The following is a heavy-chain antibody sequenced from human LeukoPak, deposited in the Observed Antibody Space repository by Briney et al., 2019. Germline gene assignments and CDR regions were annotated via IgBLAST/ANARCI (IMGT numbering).Heavy chain of an antibody. CDR2: ISYNGRNK. CDR1: GFTFSSYA. D-gene: IGHD6-25*01. V-gene: IGHV3-30*04. Sequence: GGSLRLSCAASGFTFSSYAMHWVRQAPGKGLEWVALISYNGRNKYYADSVKGRFTISRDNSKNTLYLQMNSLRGEDTAVYCCAREAEALDYWGQGTLVTVSS. J-gene: IGHJ4*02. CDR3: AREAEALDY.